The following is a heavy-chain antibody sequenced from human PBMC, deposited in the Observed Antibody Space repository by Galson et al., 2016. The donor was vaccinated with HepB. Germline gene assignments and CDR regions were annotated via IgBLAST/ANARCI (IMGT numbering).Heavy chain of an antibody. CDR1: GFTFSQFA. D-gene: IGHD5-12*01. J-gene: IGHJ6*04. CDR2: ISYDGTKK. Sequence: SLRLSCAGSGFTFSQFAVHWVRHAPGKGLEWVAVISYDGTKKYYTDSVKGRLTVSRDDSKNTLYLQMNTLRPEDTAVYYCARDQKYSGYDFYYAMDVWGKGATVTVSS. V-gene: IGHV3-30-3*01. CDR3: ARDQKYSGYDFYYAMDV.